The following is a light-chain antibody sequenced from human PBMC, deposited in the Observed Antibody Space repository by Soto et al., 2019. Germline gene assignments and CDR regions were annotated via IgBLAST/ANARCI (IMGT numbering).Light chain of an antibody. J-gene: IGLJ1*01. V-gene: IGLV2-14*01. CDR2: EVS. CDR1: STDVGDSNH. CDR3: NSQTTSGIRV. Sequence: QSALTQPASVSGSPGQSITISCTGTSTDVGDSNHVSWYQHHPGKAPKLIIYEVSYRPSGVSNRFSGSKSVYTASLTISGLQAEDEADYYCNSQTTSGIRVFGTGTKVTVL.